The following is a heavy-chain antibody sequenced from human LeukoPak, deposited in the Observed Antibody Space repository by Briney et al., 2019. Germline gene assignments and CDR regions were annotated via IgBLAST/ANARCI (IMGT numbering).Heavy chain of an antibody. D-gene: IGHD4-17*01. CDR1: GGSISSYY. CDR3: ARHPNYGEYWYFDL. V-gene: IGHV4-59*08. CDR2: IYYGGST. J-gene: IGHJ2*01. Sequence: SETLSLTCTVSGGSISSYYWSWIRQPPGKGLEWIGYIYYGGSTNYNPSLKSRVTISVDTSKNQFSLKLSSVTAADTAVYYCARHPNYGEYWYFDLWGRGTLVTVSS.